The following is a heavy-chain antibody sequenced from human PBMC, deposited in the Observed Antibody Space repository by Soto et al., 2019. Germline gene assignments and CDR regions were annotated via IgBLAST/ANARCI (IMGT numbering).Heavy chain of an antibody. CDR2: INDYGTTI. Sequence: GGSLRLSCAASGFNLGSYWMHWVRQAPGKGLVWVSRINDYGTTINYAESVEGRFTISRDDAKSEVYLQMNNLRAEDTAVYYCARGRLEPLDYWGQGALVPVSS. D-gene: IGHD1-1*01. J-gene: IGHJ4*02. V-gene: IGHV3-74*01. CDR1: GFNLGSYW. CDR3: ARGRLEPLDY.